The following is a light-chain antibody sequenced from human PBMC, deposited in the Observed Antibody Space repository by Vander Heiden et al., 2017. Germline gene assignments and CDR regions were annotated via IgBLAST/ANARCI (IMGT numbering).Light chain of an antibody. CDR3: QQYDTSPGT. CDR2: KAS. V-gene: IGKV1-5*03. CDR1: RSISGW. Sequence: IQLTQSPSTFSASVGDRVTITCRASRSISGWLAWCQQRPGKAPNLLISKASSLQNTVPSRFSGSGSGTDFTLTISSLQPDDFATYYCQQYDTSPGTFGQGTKVEI. J-gene: IGKJ1*01.